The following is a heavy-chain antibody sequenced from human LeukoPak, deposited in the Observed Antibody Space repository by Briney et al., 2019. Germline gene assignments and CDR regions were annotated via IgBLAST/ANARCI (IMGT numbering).Heavy chain of an antibody. CDR1: GFTFSSYA. CDR3: AKEWNSGSYSRGYLDY. J-gene: IGHJ4*02. V-gene: IGHV3-23*01. CDR2: ISGSGGST. D-gene: IGHD1-26*01. Sequence: GGSLRLSCAASGFTFSSYAMSWVRQAPGKGLEWVSAISGSGGSTYYADSVRGRFTISRDNSRNTLDLQMNSLTAEDTALYYCAKEWNSGSYSRGYLDYWGQGTLVTVSS.